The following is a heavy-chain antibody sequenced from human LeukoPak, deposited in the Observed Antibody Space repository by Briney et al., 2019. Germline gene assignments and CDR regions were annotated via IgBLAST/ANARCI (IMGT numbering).Heavy chain of an antibody. CDR3: ARYHTALNY. J-gene: IGHJ4*02. D-gene: IGHD5-18*01. Sequence: GGSLRLSCAASGFTFSSYAMTWDRQAPGKGLEWVSVIYSGGSTYYADSVKGRFTISRDNSKNTQYLQMNNVRVEDTAVYFCARYHTALNYWGQGTLVTASS. CDR2: IYSGGST. V-gene: IGHV3-23*03. CDR1: GFTFSSYA.